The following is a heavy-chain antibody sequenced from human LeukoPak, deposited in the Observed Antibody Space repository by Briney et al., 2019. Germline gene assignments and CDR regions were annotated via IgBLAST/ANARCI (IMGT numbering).Heavy chain of an antibody. V-gene: IGHV1-8*01. CDR3: ARDEDDYGDQGPFDY. D-gene: IGHD4-17*01. CDR1: GYTFTSYD. Sequence: ASVKVSCKASGYTFTSYDINWVRQATGQGLEWMGWMNPNSGNTGYAQKFQGRVTMTRNTSISTAYMELNSLRAEDTAVYYCARDEDDYGDQGPFDYWGQGTLVTVSS. CDR2: MNPNSGNT. J-gene: IGHJ4*02.